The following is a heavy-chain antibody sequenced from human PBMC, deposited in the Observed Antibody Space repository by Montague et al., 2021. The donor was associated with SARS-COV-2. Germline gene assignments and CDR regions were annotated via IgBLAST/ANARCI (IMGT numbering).Heavy chain of an antibody. J-gene: IGHJ5*02. CDR3: AMELHCNGVNCYDWVLGS. CDR1: GGSFSFYY. Sequence: SETLSLTCALTGGSFSFYYLTWICQSHGPGMEWIGGINQAGRTTSNPSLASRLTMSIDTSRKQYSLNLRSVTAADTAMYYCAMELHCNGVNCYDWVLGSWGRGTLVTVSS. CDR2: INQAGRT. D-gene: IGHD2-15*01. V-gene: IGHV4-34*01.